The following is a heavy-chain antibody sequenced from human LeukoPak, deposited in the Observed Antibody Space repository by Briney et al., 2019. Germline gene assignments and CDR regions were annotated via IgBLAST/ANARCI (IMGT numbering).Heavy chain of an antibody. CDR1: GFSFSEYI. J-gene: IGHJ4*02. CDR3: PTDDWTP. Sequence: GGSLRLSCAASGFSFSEYIMNWVRQAPGKGLEWVSTISASGGSTYYADSVKGRLTISRDNSRNTLYLQMNNVRAEDTAVYYCPTDDWTPWGQGTLVTVSS. D-gene: IGHD3-9*01. V-gene: IGHV3-23*01. CDR2: ISASGGST.